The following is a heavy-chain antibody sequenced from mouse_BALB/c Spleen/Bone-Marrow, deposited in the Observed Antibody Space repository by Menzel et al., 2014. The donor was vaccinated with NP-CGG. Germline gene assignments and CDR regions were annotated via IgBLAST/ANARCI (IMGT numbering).Heavy chain of an antibody. Sequence: EVQLQQSGPSLVKPSRTLSLTCSVTGDSITSGYWNWIRKFPGNKLEYMGYITYSGNTYYNPSLISRISITRDTSKNQYYLQLNSVTTEDTATYYCTRDYYGPWGQGTTLTVSS. CDR1: GDSITSGY. CDR2: ITYSGNT. V-gene: IGHV3-8*02. J-gene: IGHJ2*01. D-gene: IGHD1-2*01. CDR3: TRDYYGP.